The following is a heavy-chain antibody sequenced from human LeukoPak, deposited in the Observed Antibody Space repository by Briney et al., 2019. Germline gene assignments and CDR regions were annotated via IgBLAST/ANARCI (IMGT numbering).Heavy chain of an antibody. CDR2: IYYSGST. CDR1: GGSFSSGSYY. Sequence: SETLSLTCTVSGGSFSSGSYYWSWLRQPPGKGLEWIGYIYYSGSTNYNPSLKSRVTISVDTSKNQFSLKLSSVTAADTAVYYCARDYYGSGSFYYYYGMDVWGKGTTVTVSS. CDR3: ARDYYGSGSFYYYYGMDV. V-gene: IGHV4-61*01. D-gene: IGHD3-10*01. J-gene: IGHJ6*04.